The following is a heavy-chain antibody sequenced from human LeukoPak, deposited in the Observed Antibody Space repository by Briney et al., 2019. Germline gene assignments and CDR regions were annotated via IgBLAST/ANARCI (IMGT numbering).Heavy chain of an antibody. J-gene: IGHJ4*02. CDR3: ARFSTHTAAGTAETFDY. CDR1: GGSISSGSYY. D-gene: IGHD6-13*01. Sequence: PSQTLSLTCTVSGGSISSGSYYWSWIRQPAGKGLEWIGRIYTSGSTNYNPSLKSRVTISVDTSKNQFSLKLSSVTAADTAVYYCARFSTHTAAGTAETFDYWGQGTLVTVSS. CDR2: IYTSGST. V-gene: IGHV4-61*02.